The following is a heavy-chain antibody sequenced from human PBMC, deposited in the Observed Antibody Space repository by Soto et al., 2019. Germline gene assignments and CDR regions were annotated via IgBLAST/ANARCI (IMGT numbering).Heavy chain of an antibody. J-gene: IGHJ5*02. Sequence: GGSLRLSCAASGFTFSDYYMSWIRQAPGKGLEWVSYISSSSSYTNYADSVKGRFTISRDNAKNSLYLQMNSLRAEDTAVYYCATSVSYGSGSSRRSRWFDPWGQGTLVTVSS. D-gene: IGHD3-10*01. CDR2: ISSSSSYT. V-gene: IGHV3-11*03. CDR1: GFTFSDYY. CDR3: ATSVSYGSGSSRRSRWFDP.